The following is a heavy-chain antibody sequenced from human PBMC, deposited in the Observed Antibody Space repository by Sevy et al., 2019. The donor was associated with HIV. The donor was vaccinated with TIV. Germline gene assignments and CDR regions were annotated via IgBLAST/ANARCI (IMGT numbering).Heavy chain of an antibody. CDR1: GFTFSSYA. CDR2: ISGSGGST. Sequence: GGSLRLSCAASGFTFSSYAMSWVRQAPGKGLEWVSAISGSGGSTYYADSVKGPFTISRDKSKITLYLQMNSLRADDKAVYYCAKEGNSGCYYLIRDDAFDIWGRGTMVTVSS. V-gene: IGHV3-23*01. J-gene: IGHJ3*02. D-gene: IGHD1-26*01. CDR3: AKEGNSGCYYLIRDDAFDI.